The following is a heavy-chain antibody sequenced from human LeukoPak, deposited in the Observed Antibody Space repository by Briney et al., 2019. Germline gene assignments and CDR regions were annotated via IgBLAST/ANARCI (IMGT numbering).Heavy chain of an antibody. Sequence: GGSLRLSCAASGFTVSSNYMSWVRQAPGKGLEWVSVIYSGGSTYYADSVKGRFTISRDNSKNTLYLQMNSLRAEDTAVYYCAGSGSYRSWFDPCGQGTLVTVSS. CDR1: GFTVSSNY. J-gene: IGHJ5*02. CDR3: AGSGSYRSWFDP. V-gene: IGHV3-53*01. CDR2: IYSGGST. D-gene: IGHD3-10*01.